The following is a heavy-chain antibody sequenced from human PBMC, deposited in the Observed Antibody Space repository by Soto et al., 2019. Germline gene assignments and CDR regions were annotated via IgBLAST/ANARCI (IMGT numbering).Heavy chain of an antibody. Sequence: QVQLVQSGAEVKKPGSSVKVSCKASGGTFSSYAISWVRQAPGQGLEWMGGIIPIFGTANYAQKFQGRVTITADESTSTAYMELSSLRSEDTAVYYCARGPYLLGGYYTRYYYGMDVWGQGTTVTVSS. D-gene: IGHD3-3*01. CDR3: ARGPYLLGGYYTRYYYGMDV. CDR2: IIPIFGTA. CDR1: GGTFSSYA. J-gene: IGHJ6*02. V-gene: IGHV1-69*12.